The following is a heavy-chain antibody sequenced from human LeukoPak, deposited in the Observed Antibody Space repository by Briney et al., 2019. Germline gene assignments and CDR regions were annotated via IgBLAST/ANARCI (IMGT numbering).Heavy chain of an antibody. Sequence: ASVKVSCKVSGYTLTELSMHWVRQAPGKGLEWMGGFDPEDGETIYAQKFQGRVTMTRNMSTSTVYMELSSLRSEDTAVYYCTRDWGGSDAFDIWGQGTMVTVSS. CDR1: GYTLTELS. CDR2: FDPEDGET. V-gene: IGHV1-24*01. J-gene: IGHJ3*02. D-gene: IGHD3-10*01. CDR3: TRDWGGSDAFDI.